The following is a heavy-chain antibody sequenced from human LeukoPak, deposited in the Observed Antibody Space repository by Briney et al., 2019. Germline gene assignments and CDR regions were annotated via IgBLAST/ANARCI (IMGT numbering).Heavy chain of an antibody. CDR3: ACFSGSYSFDY. V-gene: IGHV4-59*04. D-gene: IGHD1-26*01. J-gene: IGHJ4*02. CDR2: IYYSGST. Sequence: SETLSLTCTVSGGSISSYYWSWIRQPPGKGLEWIGYIYYSGSTYYNPSLKSRVTISVDTSKNQFSLKLSSVTAADTAVYYCACFSGSYSFDYWGQGTLVTVSS. CDR1: GGSISSYY.